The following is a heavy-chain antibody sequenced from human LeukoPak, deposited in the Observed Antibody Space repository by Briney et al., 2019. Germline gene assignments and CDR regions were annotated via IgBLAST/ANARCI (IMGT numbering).Heavy chain of an antibody. CDR1: GFTFSSYE. J-gene: IGHJ4*02. D-gene: IGHD4-17*01. Sequence: PGGSLRLSCAASGFTFSSYEMNWVRQAPGKGLEWVSYISSSGSTIYYADSVKGRFTISRDNAKNPLYLQMNSLRAEDTAVYYCAREGYTVTTGVDYWGQGTLVTVSS. V-gene: IGHV3-48*03. CDR3: AREGYTVTTGVDY. CDR2: ISSSGSTI.